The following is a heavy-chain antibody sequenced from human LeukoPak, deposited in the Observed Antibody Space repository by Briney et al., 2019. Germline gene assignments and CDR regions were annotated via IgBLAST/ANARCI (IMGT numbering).Heavy chain of an antibody. CDR2: ISTSTGDT. CDR1: GYSFILYG. V-gene: IGHV1-18*01. CDR3: ARDDNYGIFVNVDY. J-gene: IGHJ4*02. D-gene: IGHD4-11*01. Sequence: ASVKVSCKTSGYSFILYGISWVRQAPGQGPEWMGWISTSTGDTKYTQKFQGRVTLTTDTSTSTAYMELSSLRSDDTAVYYCARDDNYGIFVNVDYWGQGTLVTISS.